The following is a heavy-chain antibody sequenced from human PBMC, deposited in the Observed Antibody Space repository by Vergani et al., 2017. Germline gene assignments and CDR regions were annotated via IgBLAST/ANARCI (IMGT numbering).Heavy chain of an antibody. D-gene: IGHD2-15*01. CDR1: GYTFTGYY. CDR3: ATDAGYCSGGGCFSPRDYYYGMDV. J-gene: IGHJ6*02. V-gene: IGHV1-2*02. CDR2: INPNSGGT. Sequence: QVQLVQSEAEVMKPGASVKVSCKASGYTFTGYYMHWVRQAPGQGLEWMGWINPNSGGTNYAPKFQGRVTMTTDTSISTAYMELSSLRSDDTAVYYFATDAGYCSGGGCFSPRDYYYGMDVWGQGTTVTVSS.